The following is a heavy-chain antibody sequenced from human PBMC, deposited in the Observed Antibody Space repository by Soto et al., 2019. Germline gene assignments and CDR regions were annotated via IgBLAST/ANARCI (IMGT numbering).Heavy chain of an antibody. Sequence: QVQLVQSGAEVKKPGSSVKVSCKASGGTFSSHAINWLRQAPGQGLEWMGVIIPITDTPNNAEKLQGRVTITADKATTTVYMELSSLTLEDTAMYYCARGNKGPGHYGPGSQGWYGPWGQGTLVTVSS. CDR2: IIPITDTP. V-gene: IGHV1-69*06. CDR1: GGTFSSHA. J-gene: IGHJ5*02. CDR3: ARGNKGPGHYGPGSQGWYGP. D-gene: IGHD3-10*01.